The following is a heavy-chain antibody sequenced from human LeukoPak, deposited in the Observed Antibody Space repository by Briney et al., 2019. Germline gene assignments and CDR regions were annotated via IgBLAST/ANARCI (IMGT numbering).Heavy chain of an antibody. CDR3: ARDRVEMYYFDY. CDR1: GVSVSSGSYY. CDR2: ISDSGTT. Sequence: SETLSLTCTVSGVSVSSGSYYWSWVRQPPGKGLEWIGLISDSGTTNYNPSLKSRVTISVDTSKNQFSLKLSSVTAADTAVYYCARDRVEMYYFDYWGQGTLVTVSS. J-gene: IGHJ4*02. D-gene: IGHD3-10*01. V-gene: IGHV4-61*01.